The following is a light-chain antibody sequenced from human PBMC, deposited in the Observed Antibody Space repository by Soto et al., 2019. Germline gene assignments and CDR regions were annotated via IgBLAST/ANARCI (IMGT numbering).Light chain of an antibody. J-gene: IGKJ1*01. Sequence: DSRFSQRPSFWSASLGERVIITCRASQGISTYLAWYQQKPGRAPNLLIYVASTLQSGVLSRFSGSGSGTEFTLTISSLQPDDFATYYCQQYNTYSPWTFGQGPKVDI. CDR1: QGISTY. CDR2: VAS. CDR3: QQYNTYSPWT. V-gene: IGKV1-9*01.